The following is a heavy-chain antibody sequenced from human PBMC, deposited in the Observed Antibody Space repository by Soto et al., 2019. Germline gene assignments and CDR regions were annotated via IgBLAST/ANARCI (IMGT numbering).Heavy chain of an antibody. J-gene: IGHJ4*02. V-gene: IGHV3-15*07. CDR2: IKSRTDGGTT. Sequence: PGGSLRLSCAASGFTFNNAWIHWVRQAPGKGLEWVGRIKSRTDGGTTDYAAPVKGGFTISRDDSKNIVFLQMNSLKTEDTAVYYCTTDGRTEPDYWGLGTLVTVSS. CDR1: GFTFNNAW. CDR3: TTDGRTEPDY.